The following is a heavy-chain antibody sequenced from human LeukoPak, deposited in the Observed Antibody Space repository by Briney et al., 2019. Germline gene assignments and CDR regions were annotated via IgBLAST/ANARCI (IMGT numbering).Heavy chain of an antibody. CDR1: GGSISSGGYY. D-gene: IGHD3-22*01. V-gene: IGHV4-30-4*08. CDR3: ARGVSFYDNSGYYY. CDR2: IYYSGST. Sequence: SQTLSLTCTVSGGSISSGGYYWSWIRQHPGKGLEWIGYIYYSGSTYYNSSLQSRVAISGNTSKNQFSLKLSSVTAADTAVYYCARGVSFYDNSGYYYWGQGTLVTVSS. J-gene: IGHJ4*02.